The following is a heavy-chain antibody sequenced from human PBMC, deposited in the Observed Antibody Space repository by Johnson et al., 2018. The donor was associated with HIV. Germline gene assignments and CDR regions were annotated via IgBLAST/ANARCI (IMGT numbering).Heavy chain of an antibody. Sequence: VQLVESGGGLVQPGESLRLSCVVSGFTFGTYWMTWVRQAPGNGLEWVATIKLDGSDKYYLDYVKGRFTISRDNGRNSLYLQMNSLRAEDTAVYYCARKGDAFDIWGQGTKVTVSS. CDR2: IKLDGSDK. J-gene: IGHJ3*02. CDR1: GFTFGTYW. V-gene: IGHV3-7*03. CDR3: ARKGDAFDI.